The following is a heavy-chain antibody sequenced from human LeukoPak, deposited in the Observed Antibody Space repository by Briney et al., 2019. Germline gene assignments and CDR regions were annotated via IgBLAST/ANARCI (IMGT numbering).Heavy chain of an antibody. CDR2: IYTIGST. V-gene: IGHV4-4*07. CDR1: GGSISSYY. Sequence: PSETLSLTCTVSGGSISSYYGSWIRQPAGKGLEWIGRIYTIGSTNYNPSLRSRVTMSVDTSKKQFSLKLSSVTAADTAVYYCARDGHYYDSSAPTFGNWFDPWGQGTLVTVSS. CDR3: ARDGHYYDSSAPTFGNWFDP. D-gene: IGHD3-22*01. J-gene: IGHJ5*02.